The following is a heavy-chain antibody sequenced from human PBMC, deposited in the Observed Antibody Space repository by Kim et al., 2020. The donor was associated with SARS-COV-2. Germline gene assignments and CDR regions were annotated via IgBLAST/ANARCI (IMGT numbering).Heavy chain of an antibody. Sequence: NTGYAQKFQGRVTMTRNTSISTAYMELSSLRSEDTAVYYCARSWAGLQDYWGQGTLVTVSS. CDR3: ARSWAGLQDY. CDR2: NT. V-gene: IGHV1-8*01. D-gene: IGHD4-4*01. J-gene: IGHJ4*02.